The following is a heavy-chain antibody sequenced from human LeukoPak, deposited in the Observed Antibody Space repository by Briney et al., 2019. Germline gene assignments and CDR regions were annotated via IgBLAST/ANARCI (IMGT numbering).Heavy chain of an antibody. D-gene: IGHD3-22*01. J-gene: IGHJ3*02. CDR2: ISFDGNYK. Sequence: GGSLRLSCAASGFIFSTYGMHWVRQAPGKGLEWVAIISFDGNYKYYADSVKGRFTISRDNSKNTLYLEMNSPRAEDTALYYCAKGADGSGYYPSASAFDIWGQGTMVTVSS. V-gene: IGHV3-30*18. CDR1: GFIFSTYG. CDR3: AKGADGSGYYPSASAFDI.